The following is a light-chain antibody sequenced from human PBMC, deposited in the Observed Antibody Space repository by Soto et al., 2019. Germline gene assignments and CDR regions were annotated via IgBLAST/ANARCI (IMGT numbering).Light chain of an antibody. V-gene: IGKV3-15*01. CDR3: QQYNDWPTT. CDR2: SVS. CDR1: QSVSSSY. Sequence: DIVLTQSPGTLSLSPWERATLSCRASQSVSSSYLAWYQQKPGQAPRLLIYSVSTRATGIPARFSGSGSGTEFTLTISSLQSEDFAVYYCQQYNDWPTTFGQGTKVDIK. J-gene: IGKJ1*01.